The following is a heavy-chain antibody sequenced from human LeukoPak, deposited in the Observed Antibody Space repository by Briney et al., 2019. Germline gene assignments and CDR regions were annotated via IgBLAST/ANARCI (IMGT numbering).Heavy chain of an antibody. Sequence: SETLSLTCAVYGRSFSGYYWSWIRQPPGKGLEWVGEINPTGGTGYSPSLKSRVTISLDTSKNQLSLKVSSVTAADTAVYFCARHTYGGKASFDYWGQETLVTVSS. CDR2: INPTGGT. CDR1: GRSFSGYY. V-gene: IGHV4-34*01. J-gene: IGHJ4*02. CDR3: ARHTYGGKASFDY. D-gene: IGHD4-23*01.